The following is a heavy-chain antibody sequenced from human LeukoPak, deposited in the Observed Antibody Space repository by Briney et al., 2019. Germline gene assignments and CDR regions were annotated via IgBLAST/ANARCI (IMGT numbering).Heavy chain of an antibody. CDR2: IYPGDSDT. J-gene: IGHJ4*02. D-gene: IGHD3-10*01. Sequence: GESLKISCKGSGYIFTSYWIGWVRQMPGKGLEWMGIIYPGDSDTRYSPSFQGQVTISADKSISTAYLQWSSLKASDTAMYYCARGPMVRGVIRPVGDYWGQGTLVTVSS. CDR3: ARGPMVRGVIRPVGDY. V-gene: IGHV5-51*01. CDR1: GYIFTSYW.